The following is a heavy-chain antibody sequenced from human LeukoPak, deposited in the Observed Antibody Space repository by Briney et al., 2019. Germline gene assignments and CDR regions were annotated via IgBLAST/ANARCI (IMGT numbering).Heavy chain of an antibody. D-gene: IGHD6-13*01. J-gene: IGHJ3*02. CDR3: AAPKGRSSSWYNDAFDI. CDR1: GCTYISYA. CDR2: IIPILCIA. V-gene: IGHV1-69*04. Sequence: GASVKVTCKASGCTYISYAWSWVRQAPGKGREWMGRIIPILCIANYAQKFQGRVTNTADKSTRKAYMELSILRSEGTAVYYCAAPKGRSSSWYNDAFDIWGEGTMVTVSS.